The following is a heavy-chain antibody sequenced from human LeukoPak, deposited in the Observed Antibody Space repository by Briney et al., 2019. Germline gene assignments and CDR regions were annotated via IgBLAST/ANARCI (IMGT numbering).Heavy chain of an antibody. V-gene: IGHV1-69*13. Sequence: GASVKVSCKASGGTFSSYAISWVRQAPGQGLEWMGGIIPIFGTANYAQKFQGRVTITADESTSTAYMELSSLRSEDTAVYYCARYHPDYYDSSGPKFDPWGQGTLVTVSS. J-gene: IGHJ5*02. CDR1: GGTFSSYA. CDR2: IIPIFGTA. CDR3: ARYHPDYYDSSGPKFDP. D-gene: IGHD3-22*01.